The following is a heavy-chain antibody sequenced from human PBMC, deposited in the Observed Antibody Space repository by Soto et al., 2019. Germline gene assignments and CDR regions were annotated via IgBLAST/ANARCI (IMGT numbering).Heavy chain of an antibody. V-gene: IGHV3-23*01. Sequence: EVQLLESGGGLVQPGWSLRLSCAASGFTFSSYAMSWVRQAPGKGLEWVSAISGSGGSTYYADSVKGRFTISRDNSKSTLFLQMNSLRAEDAALYYCVHKNNAYFDYWGQGTLVTVSS. CDR3: VHKNNAYFDY. CDR2: ISGSGGST. CDR1: GFTFSSYA. J-gene: IGHJ4*02. D-gene: IGHD1-20*01.